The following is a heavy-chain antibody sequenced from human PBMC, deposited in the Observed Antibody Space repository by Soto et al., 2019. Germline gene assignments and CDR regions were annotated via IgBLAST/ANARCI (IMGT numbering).Heavy chain of an antibody. Sequence: QVRLVESGGGVVQPGRSLRLSCAASGFTFNIYAMYWVRQAPGKGLEWVAVISHDGTSRYYADSVKGRVTISRDNSKSMVFVQMNSLGVEDTAVYYCVRSSVVPTPDFAYWGQGTLVTVSS. J-gene: IGHJ4*02. V-gene: IGHV3-30-3*01. D-gene: IGHD2-21*01. CDR1: GFTFNIYA. CDR2: ISHDGTSR. CDR3: VRSSVVPTPDFAY.